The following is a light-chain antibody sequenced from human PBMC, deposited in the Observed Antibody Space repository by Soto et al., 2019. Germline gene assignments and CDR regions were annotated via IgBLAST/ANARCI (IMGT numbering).Light chain of an antibody. V-gene: IGKV1-33*01. Sequence: DIQMTQSPSSLSASVGDRVTITCQASQDISNYLNWYQQKPGKAPKLLLYDASKLETGVPSRFSGSGSGTDFTFTISSLQPEDIATYYCQQYDNLPLTFGGGTKGEI. CDR1: QDISNY. J-gene: IGKJ4*01. CDR3: QQYDNLPLT. CDR2: DAS.